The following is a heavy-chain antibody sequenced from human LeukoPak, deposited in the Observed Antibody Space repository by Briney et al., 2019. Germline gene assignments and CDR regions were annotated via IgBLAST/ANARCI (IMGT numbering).Heavy chain of an antibody. V-gene: IGHV1-2*02. CDR2: LNPNSGAT. Sequence: ASVKVSXKTSGXTXXANXMQWVRQXPXQXXEWMGWLNPNSGATKYAQKFXGRVTMTRDTSINTAYMELSRLTSDDTAVYYCARDGXYCSGGSCYVYFDYWGQGTLVTVSS. CDR1: GXTXXANX. J-gene: IGHJ4*02. CDR3: ARDGXYCSGGSCYVYFDY. D-gene: IGHD2-15*01.